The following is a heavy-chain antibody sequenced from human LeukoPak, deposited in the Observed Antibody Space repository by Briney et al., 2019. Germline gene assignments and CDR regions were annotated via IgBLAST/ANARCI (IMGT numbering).Heavy chain of an antibody. J-gene: IGHJ4*02. D-gene: IGHD2-21*02. V-gene: IGHV1-2*02. CDR1: GYTFTGYY. CDR3: ASSPETATSYYFDY. CDR2: INPNSGGT. Sequence: GASVKVSCKASGYTFTGYYMHWVRQAPGQGLEWMGWINPNSGGTNYAQKFQGRVTMTRDTSTSTVYMELSSLRSEDTAVYYCASSPETATSYYFDYWGQGTLVTVSS.